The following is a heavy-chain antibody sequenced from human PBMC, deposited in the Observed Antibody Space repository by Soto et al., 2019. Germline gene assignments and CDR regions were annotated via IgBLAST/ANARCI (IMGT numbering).Heavy chain of an antibody. CDR2: INHSGST. CDR1: GGSFSGYY. CDR3: ARDIILWGGSSWINYYYYGMDV. D-gene: IGHD6-13*01. J-gene: IGHJ6*02. Sequence: QVQLQQWGAGLLKPSETLSLTCAVYGGSFSGYYWSWIRQPPGKGLEWIGEINHSGSTNYNPSLKSRVTISVDTSKNQFSLKLSSVTAADTAVYYCARDIILWGGSSWINYYYYGMDVWGQGTTVTVSS. V-gene: IGHV4-34*01.